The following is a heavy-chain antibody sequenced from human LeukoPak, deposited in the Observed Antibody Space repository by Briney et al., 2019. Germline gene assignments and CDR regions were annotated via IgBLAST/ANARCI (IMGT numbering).Heavy chain of an antibody. CDR2: ISYDGSNK. D-gene: IGHD2-2*02. CDR3: ARDRGNVVVPAAILSY. CDR1: GVTFSSYA. J-gene: IGHJ4*02. Sequence: GGSLRLSCAASGVTFSSYAMHWVRQAPGKGLEWVAVISYDGSNKYYADSVKGRFTISRDNSKNTLYLQMNSLRAEDTAVYYCARDRGNVVVPAAILSYWGQGTLVTVSS. V-gene: IGHV3-30-3*01.